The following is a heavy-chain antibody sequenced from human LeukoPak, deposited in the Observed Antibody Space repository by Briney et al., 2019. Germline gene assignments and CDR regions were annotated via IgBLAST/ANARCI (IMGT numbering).Heavy chain of an antibody. J-gene: IGHJ3*01. D-gene: IGHD6-25*01. V-gene: IGHV3-74*01. CDR2: INSDGSNT. CDR1: GFTFSSHW. CDR3: ARGFSGVAFDF. Sequence: GGSLRLSCAASGFTFSSHWVHWVRQAPGKGLVWVSRINSDGSNTNYADSVKGRFTISRDNAKNTLSLQMNSLRAEDTAIYYCARGFSGVAFDFWGQGTMVTVSS.